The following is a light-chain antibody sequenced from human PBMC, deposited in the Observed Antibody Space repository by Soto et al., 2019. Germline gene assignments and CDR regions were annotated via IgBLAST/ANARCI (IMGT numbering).Light chain of an antibody. CDR1: QSVLYTSNNKNY. CDR3: QQYYTTPLT. J-gene: IGKJ4*01. V-gene: IGKV4-1*01. Sequence: DIVMTQSPDSLAVSLGERATINYKSSQSVLYTSNNKNYLAWYQQIPGRPPKLLIYWASTRESGVPDRFSGSGSDTDFTLTISSLQAEDVAVYYCQQYYTTPLTFGGGTKVDIK. CDR2: WAS.